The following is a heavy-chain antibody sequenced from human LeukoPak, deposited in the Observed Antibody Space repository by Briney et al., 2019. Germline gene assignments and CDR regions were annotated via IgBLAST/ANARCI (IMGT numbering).Heavy chain of an antibody. Sequence: GGSLRLSCAASGFTFIDYDMHWVRQVIGKGLEWVSAIGIRGDTHYSGSVKGRFTISRENAESSLYLQMNSLRAEDTAVYYCAKDGMATISYYFDYWGQGTLVTVSS. V-gene: IGHV3-13*01. J-gene: IGHJ4*02. CDR2: IGIRGDT. CDR1: GFTFIDYD. CDR3: AKDGMATISYYFDY. D-gene: IGHD5-24*01.